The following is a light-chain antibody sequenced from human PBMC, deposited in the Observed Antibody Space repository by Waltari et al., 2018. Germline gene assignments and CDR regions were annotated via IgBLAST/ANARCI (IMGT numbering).Light chain of an antibody. CDR1: GSNLGAGYD. CDR3: QSYDTSLSVV. Sequence: QSVLTQPPSVSGAPGQRVSISCTGSGSNLGAGYDVHWYQQHPGKAPKLLIYGTRTRPPGVRARFSGSQAGTAASLAITALQAEDEAEYYCQSYDTSLSVVFGGGTKLTVL. J-gene: IGLJ2*01. CDR2: GTR. V-gene: IGLV1-40*01.